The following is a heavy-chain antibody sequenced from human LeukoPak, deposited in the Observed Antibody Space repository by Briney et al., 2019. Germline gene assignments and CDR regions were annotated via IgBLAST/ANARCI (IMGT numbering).Heavy chain of an antibody. V-gene: IGHV1-2*02. J-gene: IGHJ3*02. CDR3: ARAHCSSTSCSDAFDI. D-gene: IGHD2-2*01. Sequence: GESLKISCKGSGYSFTSYWIGWVRQAPGQGLEWMGWINPNSGGTNYAQRFQGRVTMTRDTSISTAYMELSRLRSDDTAVYYCARAHCSSTSCSDAFDIWGQGTMVTVSS. CDR2: INPNSGGT. CDR1: GYSFTSYW.